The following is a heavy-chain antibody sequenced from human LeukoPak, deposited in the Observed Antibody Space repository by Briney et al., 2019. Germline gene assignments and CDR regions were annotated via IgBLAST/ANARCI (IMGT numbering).Heavy chain of an antibody. D-gene: IGHD4-17*01. V-gene: IGHV3-66*01. Sequence: GGSLRLSCAASGFSVSVNYMSWVRQAPGKGLEWVSVLFASGYSKYADSVKGRFTISRDNSENTLDLHMHSLRAEDTAVYYCAKDSGDGDYFDYWGQGTLVTVSS. J-gene: IGHJ4*02. CDR2: LFASGYS. CDR1: GFSVSVNY. CDR3: AKDSGDGDYFDY.